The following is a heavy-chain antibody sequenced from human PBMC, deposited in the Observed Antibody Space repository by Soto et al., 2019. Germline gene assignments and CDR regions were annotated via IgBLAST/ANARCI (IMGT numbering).Heavy chain of an antibody. V-gene: IGHV3-53*01. J-gene: IGHJ6*02. CDR2: IYSGGST. Sequence: PGGSLRLSCAASGFTVSSNYMSWVRQAPGKGLEWVSVIYSGGSTYYADSVKGRFTISRDNSKNTLYLQMNSLRAEDTAVYYCARGKRITIFGVVIKQKYYYGMDVWGQGTTVTVSS. CDR1: GFTVSSNY. CDR3: ARGKRITIFGVVIKQKYYYGMDV. D-gene: IGHD3-3*01.